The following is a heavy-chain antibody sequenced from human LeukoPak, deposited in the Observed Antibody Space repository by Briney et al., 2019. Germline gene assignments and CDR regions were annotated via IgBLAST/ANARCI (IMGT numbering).Heavy chain of an antibody. CDR1: GYTLTELS. CDR2: FDPEDGET. J-gene: IGHJ4*02. D-gene: IGHD1-26*01. Sequence: GASVKVSCKVSGYTLTELSMHWVRQAPGKGLEWMGGFDPEDGETIYAQKFQGRVTMTEDTSTDTAYMELSSLRSEDTAVYYCARDYSGSYYRNTFDYWGQGTLVTVSS. V-gene: IGHV1-24*01. CDR3: ARDYSGSYYRNTFDY.